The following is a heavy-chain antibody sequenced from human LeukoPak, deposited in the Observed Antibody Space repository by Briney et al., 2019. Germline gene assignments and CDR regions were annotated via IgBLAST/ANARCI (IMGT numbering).Heavy chain of an antibody. CDR3: ARERGRRAARRNYYYYMDV. Sequence: GGSLLLSCAASGFTFSDYYMGGIRRAPGKGGEGVSYISSSGSTIYYADSVKGRFTISRDNAKNSLYLQMNSLRAEDTAVYYCARERGRRAARRNYYYYMDVWGKGTTVTVSS. V-gene: IGHV3-11*01. D-gene: IGHD6-6*01. J-gene: IGHJ6*03. CDR2: ISSSGSTI. CDR1: GFTFSDYY.